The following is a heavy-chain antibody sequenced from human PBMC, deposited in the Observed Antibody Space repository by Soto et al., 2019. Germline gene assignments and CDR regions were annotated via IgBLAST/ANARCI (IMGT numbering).Heavy chain of an antibody. V-gene: IGHV1-18*01. D-gene: IGHD6-13*01. CDR2: ISGYNGET. CDR3: ARGGSSWSAEYYQH. CDR1: GYTFTNYG. Sequence: QVQLVQSGAEVKKPGASVKVSCKASGYTFTNYGINWVRQAPGQGPEWMGRISGYNGETKYAQSLHGRVTMTTDTSTSTAYMELRSLRSDDTAVYYCARGGSSWSAEYYQHWGQGTLVIVSS. J-gene: IGHJ1*01.